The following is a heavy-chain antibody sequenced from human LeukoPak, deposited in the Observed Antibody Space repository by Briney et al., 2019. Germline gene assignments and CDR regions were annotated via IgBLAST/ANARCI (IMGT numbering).Heavy chain of an antibody. CDR3: ATSPPKYCTNGVCYFDY. CDR1: GGSISSSRYY. J-gene: IGHJ4*02. V-gene: IGHV4-39*07. Sequence: SETLSLTCIVSGGSISSSRYYWGWLRQPPGKGLEWIGSIYYSGGTYSNPSLQSRVTISVDTSKNQFSLRLSSVTAADTAVYYCATSPPKYCTNGVCYFDYWGQGTLVTVSS. D-gene: IGHD2-8*01. CDR2: IYYSGGT.